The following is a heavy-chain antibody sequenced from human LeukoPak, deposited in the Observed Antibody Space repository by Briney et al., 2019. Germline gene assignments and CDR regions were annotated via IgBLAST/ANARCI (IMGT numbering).Heavy chain of an antibody. CDR1: GGSISSSSYY. V-gene: IGHV4-39*07. Sequence: PSETLSLTCTVSGGSISSSSYYWGWIRQPPGKGLEWIGEIYHSGSTNYNPSLKSRVTISVDKSKNQFSLKLSSVTAADTAVYYCASLPYEPRRYGGYDYWGQGTLVTVSS. CDR3: ASLPYEPRRYGGYDY. J-gene: IGHJ4*02. D-gene: IGHD5-12*01. CDR2: IYHSGST.